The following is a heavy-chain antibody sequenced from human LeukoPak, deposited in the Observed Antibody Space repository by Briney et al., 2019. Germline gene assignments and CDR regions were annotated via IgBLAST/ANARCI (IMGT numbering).Heavy chain of an antibody. Sequence: VGSLRLSCAASGFTFSSYTMNWVRQAPGKGLEWVSSISSSRSYIYYADSVKGQFTISRDNAKNSLNLQMNSLRAEDTAVYYCARDWEGPLGYFDCWGQRSLVTVSS. CDR2: ISSSRSYI. CDR1: GFTFSSYT. V-gene: IGHV3-21*01. D-gene: IGHD1-26*01. J-gene: IGHJ4*02. CDR3: ARDWEGPLGYFDC.